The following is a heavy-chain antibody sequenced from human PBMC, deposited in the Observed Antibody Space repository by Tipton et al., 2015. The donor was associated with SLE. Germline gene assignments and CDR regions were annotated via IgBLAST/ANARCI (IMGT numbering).Heavy chain of an antibody. CDR2: IYTNENT. CDR1: GGSISSYY. J-gene: IGHJ2*01. V-gene: IGHV4-4*07. Sequence: TLSLTCTVSGGSISSYYWSWIRQPAGGGLEWIGRIYTNENTNYNPSLKSRVTMSVDTSKNHFSLKLISVTAADTAVYYCTRGAFDDDFSRRYFDVWGRGTLVTVSS. CDR3: TRGAFDDDFSRRYFDV. D-gene: IGHD4-17*01.